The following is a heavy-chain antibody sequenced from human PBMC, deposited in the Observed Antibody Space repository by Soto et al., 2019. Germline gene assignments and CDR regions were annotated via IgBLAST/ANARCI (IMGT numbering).Heavy chain of an antibody. CDR2: IYHSGST. CDR3: ARGKYYGSGTHYNWFDP. D-gene: IGHD3-10*01. CDR1: GGSISSGGYA. J-gene: IGHJ5*02. V-gene: IGHV4-30-2*01. Sequence: SSETLSLTCAVSGGSISSGGYAWSWIRQPPGKGLEWIGYIYHSGSTYYNPSLKSRVTISVDRSKNQFSLKLSSVTAADTAVYYCARGKYYGSGTHYNWFDPWGQGTLVTVSS.